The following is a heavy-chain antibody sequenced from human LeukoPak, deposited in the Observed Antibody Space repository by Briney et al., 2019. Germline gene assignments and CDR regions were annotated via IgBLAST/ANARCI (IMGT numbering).Heavy chain of an antibody. CDR1: GFSFPYG. J-gene: IGHJ4*02. D-gene: IGHD3-22*01. CDR3: ARATAAGLFFDY. V-gene: IGHV3-48*03. Sequence: GGSLRLSCEASGFSFPYGMNWVRQAPGKGLEWVSYISRSGSTIYYADSVKGRFTISRDNAKNSLYLQMNSLRVEDTAVYYCARATAAGLFFDYWGQGTLVTVSS. CDR2: ISRSGSTI.